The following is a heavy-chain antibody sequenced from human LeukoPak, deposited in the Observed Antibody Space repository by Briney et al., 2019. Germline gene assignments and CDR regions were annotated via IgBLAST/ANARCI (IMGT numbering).Heavy chain of an antibody. CDR2: ISSSSSTI. Sequence: GGSLRLSCAASGFTFSSYSMNWVRQAPGKGLEWVSYISSSSSTIYYADSVKGRSTISRDNAKNSLYLQMNSLRAEDTALYHCARGGYYGSGSYYHYYYYMGVWGKGTTVTISS. D-gene: IGHD3-10*01. CDR1: GFTFSSYS. V-gene: IGHV3-48*01. J-gene: IGHJ6*03. CDR3: ARGGYYGSGSYYHYYYYMGV.